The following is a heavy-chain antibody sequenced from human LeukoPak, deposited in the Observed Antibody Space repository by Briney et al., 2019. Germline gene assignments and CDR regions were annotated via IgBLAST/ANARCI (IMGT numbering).Heavy chain of an antibody. CDR1: GYTFTDYY. Sequence: GASVKVSCKASGYTFTDYYMHWVEQAPGKGLEWMGRVDPEDGETIYAEKFQGRVTITADTSTDTAYMELSSLRSEDTAVYYCATGTIFGVVATYFDYWGQGTLVTVSS. V-gene: IGHV1-69-2*01. CDR3: ATGTIFGVVATYFDY. J-gene: IGHJ4*02. D-gene: IGHD3-3*01. CDR2: VDPEDGET.